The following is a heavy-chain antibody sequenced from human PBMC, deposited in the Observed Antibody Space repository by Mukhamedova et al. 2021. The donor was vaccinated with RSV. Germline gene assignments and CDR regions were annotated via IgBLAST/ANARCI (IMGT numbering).Heavy chain of an antibody. J-gene: IGHJ4*02. Sequence: GKGLEWIGRSYLTGSTNYNPSLKSRVTISRDTSKNQFSLKLNSVTASDSAVYYCARERLMGYCDNTNCPIPIDSWGQGTLVTVSS. CDR3: ARERLMGYCDNTNCPIPIDS. CDR2: SYLTGST. D-gene: IGHD2-2*01. V-gene: IGHV4-4*07.